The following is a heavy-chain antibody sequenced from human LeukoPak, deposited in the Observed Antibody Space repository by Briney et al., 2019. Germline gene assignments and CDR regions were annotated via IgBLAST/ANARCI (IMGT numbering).Heavy chain of an antibody. D-gene: IGHD3-16*01. CDR3: ARLLITHERYLDY. CDR2: IYYSGST. Sequence: SETLSLTCTVSGGSISSYYWSWIRQPPGKGLEWIGYIYYSGSTNYNPSLKSRVTISVDTSKNQFSLKLSSVTAADTAVYYCARLLITHERYLDYWGQGTLVTVSS. CDR1: GGSISSYY. J-gene: IGHJ4*02. V-gene: IGHV4-59*08.